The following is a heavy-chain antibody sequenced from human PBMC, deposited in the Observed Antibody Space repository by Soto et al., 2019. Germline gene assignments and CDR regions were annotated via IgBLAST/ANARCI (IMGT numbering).Heavy chain of an antibody. CDR2: IWYDGSNK. Sequence: GSLRLSCAASGFTFSSYGMHWVRQAPGKGLEWVAVIWYDGSNKYYADSVKGRFTISRDNSKNTLYLQMNSLRAEDTAVYYCASHRKSVWGTNRYSAFDMWGQGTKVTVSS. J-gene: IGHJ3*02. D-gene: IGHD3-16*02. CDR3: ASHRKSVWGTNRYSAFDM. V-gene: IGHV3-33*01. CDR1: GFTFSSYG.